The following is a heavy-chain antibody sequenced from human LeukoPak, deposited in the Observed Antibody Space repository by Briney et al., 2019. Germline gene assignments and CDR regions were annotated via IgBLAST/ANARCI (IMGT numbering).Heavy chain of an antibody. CDR3: ARDLGEYSSSWYLS. Sequence: GGSLRLSCAASGFTFDDYGMSWVRQAPGKGLEWVSGINWNGGSTGYADSVKGRFTISRDNAKNSLYLQMNSLRAEDTAVYYCARDLGEYSSSWYLSWGQGTLVTVSS. CDR1: GFTFDDYG. J-gene: IGHJ5*02. CDR2: INWNGGST. D-gene: IGHD6-13*01. V-gene: IGHV3-20*04.